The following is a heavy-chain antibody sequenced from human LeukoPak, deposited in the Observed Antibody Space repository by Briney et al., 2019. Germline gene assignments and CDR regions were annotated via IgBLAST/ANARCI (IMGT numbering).Heavy chain of an antibody. CDR1: GFTFTDYW. Sequence: PGGSLTLSCAASGFTFTDYWVTWVRQVPGKGLEWVANIHKAGTESYYVDSVKGRFAISRDNAKNSLFLQLSSLRVDDTAVYYCARVGTWELQRVFDYWGQGTLVTVSS. D-gene: IGHD1-26*01. CDR2: IHKAGTES. J-gene: IGHJ4*02. V-gene: IGHV3-7*01. CDR3: ARVGTWELQRVFDY.